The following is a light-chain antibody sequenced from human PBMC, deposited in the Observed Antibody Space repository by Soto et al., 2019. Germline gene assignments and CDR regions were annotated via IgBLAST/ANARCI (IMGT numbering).Light chain of an antibody. Sequence: EIVLTQSPGTLSLSPGERATLSCRASQPVSSNLAWYQQKPGQAPRLLIYGASTRATGIPARFSGSGSGTDFTLTISSLEPEDFAVYYCQQHSNWPLTFGGGTKVDIK. CDR1: QPVSSN. CDR3: QQHSNWPLT. J-gene: IGKJ4*01. CDR2: GAS. V-gene: IGKV3-11*01.